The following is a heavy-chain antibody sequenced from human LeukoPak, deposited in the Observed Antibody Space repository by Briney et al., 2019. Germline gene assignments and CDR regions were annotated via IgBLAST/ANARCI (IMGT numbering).Heavy chain of an antibody. Sequence: SVTVSCMASRGTFSSYAISWVRQAPGQGLEWMGGIIPIFGTANYAQKLQGRVTITADKSTSTAYMELSSLRSEDTAVYYCASIRGSGSYHYDYWGQGTLVTVSS. CDR3: ASIRGSGSYHYDY. CDR2: IIPIFGTA. V-gene: IGHV1-69*06. D-gene: IGHD3-10*01. J-gene: IGHJ4*02. CDR1: RGTFSSYA.